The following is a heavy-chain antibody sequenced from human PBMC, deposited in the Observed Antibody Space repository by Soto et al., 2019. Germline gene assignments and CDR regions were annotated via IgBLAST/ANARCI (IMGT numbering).Heavy chain of an antibody. CDR1: GGSISNFY. V-gene: IGHV4-59*12. D-gene: IGHD5-18*01. J-gene: IGHJ4*02. CDR2: VDYSGTA. Sequence: QVQLQESSPGLVKPPETLSLTCTVSGGSISNFYWSWIRQPPGKGLEWIGYVDYSGTANYNPSLKSRVSMSVDTSKNQLSLKVTSVTAADTAMYYCARADTAMTTPFDYWGQGTLVTVSS. CDR3: ARADTAMTTPFDY.